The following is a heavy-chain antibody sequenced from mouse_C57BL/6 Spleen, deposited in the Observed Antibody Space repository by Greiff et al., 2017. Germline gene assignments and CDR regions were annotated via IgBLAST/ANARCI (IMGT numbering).Heavy chain of an antibody. Sequence: QVQLQQPGAELVRPGSSVKLSCKASGYTFTSYWMHWVKQRPIQGLEWIGNIDPSDSDTHYNQKFKDKATLTVDKSSSTAYMQLSSLTSEDSAVYYCAREGYDVAFDVWGTGTTVTVSS. CDR1: GYTFTSYW. D-gene: IGHD2-2*01. V-gene: IGHV1-52*01. CDR3: AREGYDVAFDV. J-gene: IGHJ1*03. CDR2: IDPSDSDT.